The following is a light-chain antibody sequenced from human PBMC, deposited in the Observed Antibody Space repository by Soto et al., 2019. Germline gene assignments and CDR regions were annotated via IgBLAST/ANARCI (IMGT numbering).Light chain of an antibody. CDR2: GAS. Sequence: IVLTQSPGTLSLSPGERATLSCRASQSFRGLLAWYQQKPGQAPRLLIYGASTRATGIPARFSGSGSGTEFTLTISSLQSEDFAVYYCQQYNNWWTFGQGTKVDIK. CDR1: QSFRGL. J-gene: IGKJ1*01. V-gene: IGKV3-15*01. CDR3: QQYNNWWT.